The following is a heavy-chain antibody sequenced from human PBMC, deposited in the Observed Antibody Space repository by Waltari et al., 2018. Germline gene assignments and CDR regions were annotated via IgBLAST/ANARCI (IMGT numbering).Heavy chain of an antibody. Sequence: ITLKESGPTLVQPTQTLTLTCPFSGFSLSTSGVVVGWIRQPPGKALEWLALIYWKDDKRYSPSLKSRPTITNDTSKNQVVLTMTNMDPVDTATYYCAHIMVQGVIIPPFKPVRNPYYFDYWGQGTLVTVSS. V-gene: IGHV2-5*01. CDR3: AHIMVQGVIIPPFKPVRNPYYFDY. CDR2: IYWKDDK. J-gene: IGHJ4*02. D-gene: IGHD3-10*01. CDR1: GFSLSTSGVV.